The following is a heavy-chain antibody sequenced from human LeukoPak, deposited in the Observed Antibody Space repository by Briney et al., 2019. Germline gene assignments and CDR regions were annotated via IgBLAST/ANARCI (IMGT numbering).Heavy chain of an antibody. V-gene: IGHV5-10-1*01. CDR1: GYSFTSYW. D-gene: IGHD2-2*01. Sequence: PGESLKIPCKGSGYSFTSYWISWVRQMPRKGLEWMGMVDPSDSYTNYSPSLQGHDTMSADKPISTAYLQWSSLKASDTAMYYCARGNCSSTSCYAVDFDYWGQGTLVTVSS. CDR2: VDPSDSYT. J-gene: IGHJ4*02. CDR3: ARGNCSSTSCYAVDFDY.